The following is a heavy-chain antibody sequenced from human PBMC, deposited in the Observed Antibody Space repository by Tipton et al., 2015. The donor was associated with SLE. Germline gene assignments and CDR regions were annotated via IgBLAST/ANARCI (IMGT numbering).Heavy chain of an antibody. D-gene: IGHD3-3*01. Sequence: TLSLTCTVSGGSISSHYWGWIRQPPGKGLEWIGYIYDSGTTNYNPSLKGRVTISADMSTNRLSLRLSSVTAADTAVYFCARAYDLWSAKGPDAFDIWGRGTMVTVSS. J-gene: IGHJ3*02. CDR1: GGSISSHY. V-gene: IGHV4-59*11. CDR2: IYDSGTT. CDR3: ARAYDLWSAKGPDAFDI.